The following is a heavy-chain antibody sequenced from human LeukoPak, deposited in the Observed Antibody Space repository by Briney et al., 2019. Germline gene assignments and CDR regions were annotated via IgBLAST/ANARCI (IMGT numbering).Heavy chain of an antibody. V-gene: IGHV4-59*01. CDR2: IYYSGST. J-gene: IGHJ4*02. Sequence: SETLSLTCTVSGGSISSYYWSWIRRPPGKGLEWIGYIYYSGSTNYNPSLKSRVTISVDTSKNQFSLKLSSVTAADTAVYYCARGGSYYLGGLLDYWGQGTLVTVSS. CDR3: ARGGSYYLGGLLDY. CDR1: GGSISSYY. D-gene: IGHD1-26*01.